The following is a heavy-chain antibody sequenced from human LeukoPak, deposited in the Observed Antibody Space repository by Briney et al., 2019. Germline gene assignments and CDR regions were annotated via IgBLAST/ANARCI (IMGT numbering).Heavy chain of an antibody. CDR1: GFTFSSYG. J-gene: IGHJ6*03. CDR2: IRYDGSNK. Sequence: PGGSLRLSCAASGFTFSSYGMHWVRQAPGKGLESVAFIRYDGSNKYYADSVKGRFTISRDNSKNTLYLQMNSLRAEDTAVYYCAKDTIVVVPNYYYYYYMDVWGKGTTVTVSS. CDR3: AKDTIVVVPNYYYYYYMDV. V-gene: IGHV3-30*02. D-gene: IGHD2-15*01.